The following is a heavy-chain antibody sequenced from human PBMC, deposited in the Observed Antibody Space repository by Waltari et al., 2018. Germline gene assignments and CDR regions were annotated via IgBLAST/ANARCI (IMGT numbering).Heavy chain of an antibody. D-gene: IGHD6-6*01. CDR1: GGSIGRNTFY. CDR2: INYSGST. Sequence: QVQLQESGPGLVKSSETLYLTCTVPGGSIGRNTFYWAWIRQPPGKRMEWMASINYSGSTYYMPSLKSRVTISVDTSRNQLSLRLTSVTAADTAVYFCVREWSSSSSWFDPWGQGTLVTVSS. J-gene: IGHJ5*02. CDR3: VREWSSSSSWFDP. V-gene: IGHV4-39*07.